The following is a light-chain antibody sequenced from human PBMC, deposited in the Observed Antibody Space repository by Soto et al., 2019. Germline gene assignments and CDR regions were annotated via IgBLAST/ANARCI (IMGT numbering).Light chain of an antibody. CDR3: QSYSNGLGGGV. V-gene: IGLV1-40*01. CDR1: SSNIGAGYD. CDR2: GSS. J-gene: IGLJ3*02. Sequence: QSVLTQPPSVSGAPGQRVTISCTGSSSNIGAGYDVHWYQQLPGRAPKPLIYGSSNRPSGVPDRISGSKSGTSASLAITGLQAEDEADYYCQSYSNGLGGGVFVGGTELAVL.